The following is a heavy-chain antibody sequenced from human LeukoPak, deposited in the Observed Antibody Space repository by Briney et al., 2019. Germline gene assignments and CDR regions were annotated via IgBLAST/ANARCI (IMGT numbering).Heavy chain of an antibody. CDR2: MKPNTGDT. CDR1: GYTFTSYD. Sequence: ASVKVSCKASGYTFTSYDINWVRQATGQGLEWMGWMKPNTGDTGLAQKFQGRVTFTRDTSTSTAYMELSSLRSEDTAVYYCARVGFYYGYYFIDIWGKGPTVTVSS. J-gene: IGHJ6*03. V-gene: IGHV1-8*01. CDR3: ARVGFYYGYYFIDI.